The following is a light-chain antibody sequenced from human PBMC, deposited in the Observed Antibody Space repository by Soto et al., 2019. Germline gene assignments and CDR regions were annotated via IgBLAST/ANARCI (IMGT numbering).Light chain of an antibody. J-gene: IGLJ1*01. CDR3: CSYAGSSTPPYN. CDR2: EVS. Sequence: QSVLTQPASVSGSPGQSITISCTGTSRDVGSYNLVSWYQQHPGKAPKLMIYEVSKRASGVSNRFAGSEAGSTASLTGSGLQPQDEADSYCCSYAGSSTPPYNIGTGPKVXVL. CDR1: SRDVGSYNL. V-gene: IGLV2-23*02.